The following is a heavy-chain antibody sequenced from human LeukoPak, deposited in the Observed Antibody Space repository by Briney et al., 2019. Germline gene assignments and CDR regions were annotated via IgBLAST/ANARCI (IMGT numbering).Heavy chain of an antibody. D-gene: IGHD3-22*01. Sequence: SETLSLTCTVSGGSISSYYWSWIRQPAGKGLEWIGYIYYSGSTNYNPSLKSRVTISVDTSKNQFSLKLSSVTAADTAVYYCARQTLAAYYYDSSGYQASFDYWGQGTLVTVSS. J-gene: IGHJ4*02. CDR3: ARQTLAAYYYDSSGYQASFDY. CDR2: IYYSGST. V-gene: IGHV4-59*08. CDR1: GGSISSYY.